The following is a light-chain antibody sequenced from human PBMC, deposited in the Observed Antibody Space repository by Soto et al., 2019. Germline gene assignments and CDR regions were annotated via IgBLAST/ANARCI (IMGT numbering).Light chain of an antibody. J-gene: IGLJ1*01. CDR1: SSDVGSYNL. V-gene: IGLV2-23*01. CDR3: CAYAGSSTLDV. Sequence: QSALTQPASVSGSPGQSITISCTGTSSDVGSYNLVSWYQQHPGKAPKLMIYEGSKRPSGVSNRFSGSKSGNTASLTISGLQAEDEADYYCCAYAGSSTLDVFGTGTKLTV. CDR2: EGS.